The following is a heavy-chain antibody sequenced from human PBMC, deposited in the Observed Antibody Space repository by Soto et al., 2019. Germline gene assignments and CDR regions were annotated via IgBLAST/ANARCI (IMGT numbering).Heavy chain of an antibody. CDR2: IYHGGST. CDR1: GGSISSSNL. Sequence: QVQLQESGPGLVKPSGTLSLTCAVSGGSISSSNLWTWVRQPPGKGLEWIGEIYHGGSTNYNPSLKSRVTISVDNSKNQFSLRLSSVTAADTAVYYCARSPRSIAAGGIDYWGQGILVTVSS. CDR3: ARSPRSIAAGGIDY. D-gene: IGHD6-13*01. J-gene: IGHJ4*02. V-gene: IGHV4-4*02.